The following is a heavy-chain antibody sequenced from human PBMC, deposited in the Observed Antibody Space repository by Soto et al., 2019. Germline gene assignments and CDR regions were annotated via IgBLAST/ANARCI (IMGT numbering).Heavy chain of an antibody. D-gene: IGHD2-15*01. V-gene: IGHV3-53*01. CDR2: ILTGGGT. Sequence: PGGSLRLSCATSGFTVSSSYMSWVRQAPGMGLEWVSVILTGGGTHYADSVKGRFTISRDNAKNSLFLQMNSLRVEDTGFYYCALLRDSWGQGXLVTVSS. CDR1: GFTVSSSY. J-gene: IGHJ5*01. CDR3: ALLRDS.